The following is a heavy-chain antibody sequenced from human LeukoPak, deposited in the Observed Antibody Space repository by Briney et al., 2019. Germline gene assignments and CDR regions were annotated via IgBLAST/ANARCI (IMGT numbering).Heavy chain of an antibody. CDR3: ARDRVIAAAAPFDP. D-gene: IGHD6-13*01. CDR2: ISSSSSYI. V-gene: IGHV3-21*01. Sequence: PGGSLRLSCAASGFTFSSYSMNWVRQAPGKGLEWGSSISSSSSYIYYADSVKGRFTISRDNAKNSLYLQMNSLRAEDTAVYYCARDRVIAAAAPFDPWGQGTLVTVSS. J-gene: IGHJ5*02. CDR1: GFTFSSYS.